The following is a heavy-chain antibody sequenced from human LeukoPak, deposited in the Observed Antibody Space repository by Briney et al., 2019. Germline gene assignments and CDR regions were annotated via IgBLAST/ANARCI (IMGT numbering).Heavy chain of an antibody. CDR3: AREDTAMGYYYYYGMDV. V-gene: IGHV3-7*03. CDR1: GFTFSSYW. J-gene: IGHJ6*04. CDR2: IKQDGSEK. Sequence: GGSLRLSCAASGFTFSSYWMIWVRQAPGKGLEWVANIKQDGSEKYYVDSVKGRFTISRDNAKNSLYLQMNSLRAEDTAVYYCAREDTAMGYYYYYGMDVWGKGTTVTVSS. D-gene: IGHD5-18*01.